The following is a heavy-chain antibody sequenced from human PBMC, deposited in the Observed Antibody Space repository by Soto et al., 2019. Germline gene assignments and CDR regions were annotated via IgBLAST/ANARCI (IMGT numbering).Heavy chain of an antibody. CDR3: ARHDYAWGSYRYSFPDYFDY. Sequence: QLQLQESGPGLVKPSETLSLTCTVSGGSISSSSYYWGWIRQPPGKGLEWIGSIYYSGSTYYNPCLRSRFTISVDTAKNQVALRLSSVTAADTAVYYCARHDYAWGSYRYSFPDYFDYWGQGTLVTVSS. D-gene: IGHD3-16*02. CDR1: GGSISSSSYY. J-gene: IGHJ4*02. CDR2: IYYSGST. V-gene: IGHV4-39*01.